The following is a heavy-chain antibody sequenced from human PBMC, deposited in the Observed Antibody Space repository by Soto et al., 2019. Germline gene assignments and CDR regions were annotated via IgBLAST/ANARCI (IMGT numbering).Heavy chain of an antibody. CDR1: GFTFSSYW. Sequence: GGSLRLSCAASGFTFSSYWMSWVRQAPGKGLEWVANIKQDGSEKYYVDSVKGRFTISRDNAKNSLYLQMNSLRAEDTAVYYCAKGWLYVVVVASAFDIWGQGTMVTVSS. D-gene: IGHD2-15*01. CDR3: AKGWLYVVVVASAFDI. V-gene: IGHV3-7*05. CDR2: IKQDGSEK. J-gene: IGHJ3*02.